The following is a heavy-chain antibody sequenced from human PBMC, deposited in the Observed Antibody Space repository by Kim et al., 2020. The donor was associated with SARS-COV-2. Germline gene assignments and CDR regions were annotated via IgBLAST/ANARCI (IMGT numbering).Heavy chain of an antibody. D-gene: IGHD5-18*01. CDR3: ARGYSYAKDYYYGMDV. Sequence: VKGRFTISRDNAKNSLYLQMNSLRAEDTAVYYCARGYSYAKDYYYGMDVWGQGTTVTVSS. V-gene: IGHV3-7*04. J-gene: IGHJ6*02.